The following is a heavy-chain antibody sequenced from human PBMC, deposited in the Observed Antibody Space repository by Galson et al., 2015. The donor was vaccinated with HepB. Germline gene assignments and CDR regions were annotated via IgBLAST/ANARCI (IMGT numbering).Heavy chain of an antibody. CDR1: GLTFSSFA. Sequence: SLRLSCAASGLTFSSFAMNWVRQAPGKGLEWVSSISNSGGSTYYADSVKGRFTISRDNSRNTLYLQMNSLRVDDTAAYYCARGSNITVWGQGTLVTVSS. J-gene: IGHJ4*02. D-gene: IGHD1-14*01. V-gene: IGHV3-23*01. CDR2: ISNSGGST. CDR3: ARGSNITV.